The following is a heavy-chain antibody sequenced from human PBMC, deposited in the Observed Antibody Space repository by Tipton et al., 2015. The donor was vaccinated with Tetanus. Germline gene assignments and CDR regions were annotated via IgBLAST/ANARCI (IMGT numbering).Heavy chain of an antibody. J-gene: IGHJ4*02. D-gene: IGHD2-8*01. Sequence: QSGPEVKKPGASVKVSCKASGYTFTSYGINWVRQAPGQGLEWMAWISAHSGNTNIARKFQGRVTMTTDTSTNTAYMELRSLTPDDTAVYYCARDPSGGVRYFDYWGQGTLVTVSS. V-gene: IGHV1-18*01. CDR1: GYTFTSYG. CDR2: ISAHSGNT. CDR3: ARDPSGGVRYFDY.